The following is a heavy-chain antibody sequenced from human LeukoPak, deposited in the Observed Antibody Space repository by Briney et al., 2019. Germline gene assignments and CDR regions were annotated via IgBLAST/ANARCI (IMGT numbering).Heavy chain of an antibody. Sequence: SETLSLTCTVSGGSISSYYWTWIRQPPGKGLEWIGYIYYSGSTRYNPSLKSRVSISVDTSKNQFSLKLTSVTAADTAVYYCARGRQYSYGPFDYWGQGTLVTVSS. CDR1: GGSISSYY. J-gene: IGHJ4*02. D-gene: IGHD5-18*01. CDR3: ARGRQYSYGPFDY. CDR2: IYYSGST. V-gene: IGHV4-59*01.